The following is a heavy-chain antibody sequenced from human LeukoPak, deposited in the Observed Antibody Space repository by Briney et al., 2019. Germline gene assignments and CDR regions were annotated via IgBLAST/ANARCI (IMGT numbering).Heavy chain of an antibody. J-gene: IGHJ4*02. CDR1: GYTFTGYY. CDR2: INPNSGGT. V-gene: IGHV1-2*02. D-gene: IGHD3-16*01. CDR3: VPGSRTMGEAPYYFDY. Sequence: ASVKVACKASGYTFTGYYMHGVRQAPGQGLEWMGWINPNSGGTNYAQKFQGRVTMTRDTSISTAYMELTRLRSDDTAVYYCVPGSRTMGEAPYYFDYWGQGTLVTVSS.